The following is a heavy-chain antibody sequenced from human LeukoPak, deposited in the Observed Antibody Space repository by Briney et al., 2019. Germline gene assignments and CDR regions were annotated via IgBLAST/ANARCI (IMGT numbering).Heavy chain of an antibody. CDR2: ISSNGDST. J-gene: IGHJ4*02. CDR3: AKRGGNHILDYLDS. CDR1: GFPFNSYA. Sequence: GGSLRLSCAASGFPFNSYAMSWVRQAPGKGLQWVSVISSNGDSTYYADSVKGRFTISRDNSKNTLYLQMNSLRAEDTAVYNCAKRGGNHILDYLDSWGQGTLVTVSS. V-gene: IGHV3-23*01. D-gene: IGHD1-14*01.